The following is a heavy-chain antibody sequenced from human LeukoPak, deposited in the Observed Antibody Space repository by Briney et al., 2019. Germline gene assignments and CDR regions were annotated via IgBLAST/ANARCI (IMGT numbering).Heavy chain of an antibody. CDR3: AAELYSGTYGRCCSFAF. J-gene: IGHJ4*02. V-gene: IGHV3-53*01. CDR2: IYSGGST. Sequence: GGSLRLSCAASGFTFRAYAMHWVRQAPGKGLEWVSVIYSGGSTYYADSVKGRFTISRDNSKNTPYLQMNSLRSDDTAVYYCAAELYSGTYGRCCSFAFWGQGTQVTVSS. D-gene: IGHD1-26*01. CDR1: GFTFRAYA.